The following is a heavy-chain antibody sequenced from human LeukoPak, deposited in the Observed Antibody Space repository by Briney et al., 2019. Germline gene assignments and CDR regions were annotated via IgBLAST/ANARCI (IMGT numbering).Heavy chain of an antibody. CDR1: GGSISSTSHY. D-gene: IGHD6-13*01. J-gene: IGHJ4*02. V-gene: IGHV4-39*01. CDR3: ARLGYSVSWTDC. Sequence: SETMSLTCTVSGGSISSTSHYWGWIRQPPGKGLEWIGSIYYSGSTYYNPSLKSRVTISVDTSKNQFSLRLSSVTAADMAVYFCARLGYSVSWTDCWGQGTLVTVSS. CDR2: IYYSGST.